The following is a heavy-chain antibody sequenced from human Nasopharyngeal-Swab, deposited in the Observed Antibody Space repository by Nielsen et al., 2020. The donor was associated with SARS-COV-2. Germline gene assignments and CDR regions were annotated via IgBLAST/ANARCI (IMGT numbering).Heavy chain of an antibody. Sequence: SLKISCAASGFTFDDYAMHWVRQAPGKGLEWVSGISWNSGSIGYADSVKGRFTISRDNAKNSLYLQMNSLRAEDTASYYCAKGKEAIVVVPGILNWFDPWGQGTLVTVSS. V-gene: IGHV3-9*01. CDR3: AKGKEAIVVVPGILNWFDP. D-gene: IGHD2-2*01. CDR2: ISWNSGSI. J-gene: IGHJ5*02. CDR1: GFTFDDYA.